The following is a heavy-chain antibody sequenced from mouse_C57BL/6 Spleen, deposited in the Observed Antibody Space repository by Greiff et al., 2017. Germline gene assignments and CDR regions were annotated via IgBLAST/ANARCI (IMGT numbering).Heavy chain of an antibody. Sequence: EVQVVESGGGLVQPGGSLKLSCAASGFTFSDYGMAWVRQAPRKGPEWVAFISNLAYSIYYADTVTGRFTISRENAKNTLYLEMSSLRSEDTAMYYYARNHYGSSYWYFDVWGTGTTVTVSS. CDR2: ISNLAYSI. D-gene: IGHD1-1*01. CDR1: GFTFSDYG. V-gene: IGHV5-15*01. J-gene: IGHJ1*03. CDR3: ARNHYGSSYWYFDV.